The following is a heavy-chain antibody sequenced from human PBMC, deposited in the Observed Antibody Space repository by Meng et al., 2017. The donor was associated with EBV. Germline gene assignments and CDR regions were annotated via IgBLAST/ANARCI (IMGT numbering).Heavy chain of an antibody. J-gene: IGHJ4*02. CDR2: IIPIFGTA. CDR1: GGPFSSYA. Sequence: QVLLVQTGEEVRKRGSSVKGTCKASGGPFSSYAISWVRQAPGQGLEWMGGIIPIFGTANYAQKFQGRVTITADKSTSTAYMELSSLRSEDTAVYYCARAEIAAAGRLDYWGQGTLVTVSS. V-gene: IGHV1-69*06. CDR3: ARAEIAAAGRLDY. D-gene: IGHD6-13*01.